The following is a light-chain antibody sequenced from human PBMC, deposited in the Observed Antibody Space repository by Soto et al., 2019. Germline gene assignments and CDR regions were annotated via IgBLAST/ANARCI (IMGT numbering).Light chain of an antibody. J-gene: IGLJ2*01. CDR1: SSDIGSYNL. CDR2: EAT. CDR3: SSYTGSTTFVA. V-gene: IGLV2-23*02. Sequence: QSALTQPASVSGSPGQSITISCTGTSSDIGSYNLVSWYQQHPGKAPQLIIYEATKRPSGVSSRFSGSKSANAASLTISGLQGEDESDYYFSSYTGSTTFVAFCGWTKLTVL.